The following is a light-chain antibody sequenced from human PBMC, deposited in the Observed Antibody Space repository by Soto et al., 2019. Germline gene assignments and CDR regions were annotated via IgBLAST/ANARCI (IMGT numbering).Light chain of an antibody. Sequence: QSVLTQPASVSGSPGQSITISCTGTSSDVGTYNLVSWYQHHPGKAPKLMIYEGSKRPSGVSNRFSGSKSGNTASLTISGLQAEDEADYYCCSYAGSSPYVFGTGTKLTVL. J-gene: IGLJ1*01. CDR2: EGS. CDR1: SSDVGTYNL. CDR3: CSYAGSSPYV. V-gene: IGLV2-23*01.